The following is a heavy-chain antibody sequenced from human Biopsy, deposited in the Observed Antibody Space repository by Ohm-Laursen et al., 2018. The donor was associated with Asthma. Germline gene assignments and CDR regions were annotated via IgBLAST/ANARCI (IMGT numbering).Heavy chain of an antibody. CDR3: ARATSTWSQSGPHFFDH. V-gene: IGHV4-59*01. CDR2: AHSSGST. Sequence: TLSLTCPVSPGSINDYYWNWIRQFPGKGLEWIGYAHSSGSTRFNPSLKSRVTVSVDTSVDQVSLKLSSVSAADTAIYYCARATSTWSQSGPHFFDHWGPGTLVTVSS. D-gene: IGHD6-13*01. J-gene: IGHJ5*02. CDR1: PGSINDYY.